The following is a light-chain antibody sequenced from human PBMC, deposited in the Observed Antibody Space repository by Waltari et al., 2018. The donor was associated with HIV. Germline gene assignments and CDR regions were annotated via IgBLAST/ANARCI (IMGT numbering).Light chain of an antibody. CDR3: QQANSFPPV. Sequence: DIQMTQSPSFVSASVGDRVTITCRASQDISSWLAWYQENPGKAPKLLIFAASNLQSGVPSRFSGSGSGTNFSLTISSLQPEDFATYYCQQANSFPPVFGGGTKVEIK. J-gene: IGKJ4*01. CDR2: AAS. CDR1: QDISSW. V-gene: IGKV1-12*01.